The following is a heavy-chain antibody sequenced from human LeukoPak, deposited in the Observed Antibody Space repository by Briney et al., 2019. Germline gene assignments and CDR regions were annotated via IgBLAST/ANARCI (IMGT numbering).Heavy chain of an antibody. D-gene: IGHD3-22*01. V-gene: IGHV4-34*01. J-gene: IGHJ3*02. Sequence: KPSETLSLTCAVYGGSFSGYYWSWIRQPPGKGLEWIGEINHSGSTNYNPSLKSRVTISVDTSKNQFSLKLSSVTAADTAVYYCAREGGYYDRSGYLGDIWGQGTLVTVSS. CDR1: GGSFSGYY. CDR3: AREGGYYDRSGYLGDI. CDR2: INHSGST.